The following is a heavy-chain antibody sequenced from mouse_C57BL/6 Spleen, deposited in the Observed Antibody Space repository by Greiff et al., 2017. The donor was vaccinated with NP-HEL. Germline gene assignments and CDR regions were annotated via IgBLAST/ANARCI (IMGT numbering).Heavy chain of an antibody. V-gene: IGHV14-4*01. D-gene: IGHD1-1*01. CDR3: TTGDYYGSSSIHY. J-gene: IGHJ4*01. CDR2: IDPENGDT. Sequence: DVKLQESGAELVRPGASVKLSCTASGFNIKDDYMHWVKQRPEQGLEWIGWIDPENGDTEYASKFQGKATITADTSSNTAYLQLSSLTSEDTAVYYCTTGDYYGSSSIHYWGQGTSVTVSS. CDR1: GFNIKDDY.